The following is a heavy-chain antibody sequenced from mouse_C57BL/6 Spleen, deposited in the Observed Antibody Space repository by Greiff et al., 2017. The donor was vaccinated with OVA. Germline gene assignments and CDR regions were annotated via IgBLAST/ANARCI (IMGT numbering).Heavy chain of an antibody. D-gene: IGHD2-2*01. CDR2: IRSKSNNYAT. CDR1: GFSFNTYA. J-gene: IGHJ2*01. Sequence: DVKLVESGGGLVQPKGSLKLSCAASGFSFNTYAMNWVRQAPGKGLEWVARIRSKSNNYATYYADSVKDRFTISRDDSESMLYLQMNNLKTEDTAMYYCVRGMVTGGDYFDYWGQGTTLTVSS. CDR3: VRGMVTGGDYFDY. V-gene: IGHV10-1*01.